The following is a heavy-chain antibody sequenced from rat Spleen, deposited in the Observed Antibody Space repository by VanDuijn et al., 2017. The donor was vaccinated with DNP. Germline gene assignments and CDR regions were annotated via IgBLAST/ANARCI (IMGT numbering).Heavy chain of an antibody. V-gene: IGHV5S10*01. J-gene: IGHJ1*01. CDR2: IIYDGSRT. D-gene: IGHD1-11*01. CDR3: ATEGYYWYFDF. CDR1: GFTFSDYN. Sequence: EVQLVESGGGLVQPGRSLKLSCAASGFTFSDYNMAWVRQAPKKGLEWVATIIYDGSRTYYRDSVKGRFTISRDNAKSTLYLQMDSLRSEDTATYYCATEGYYWYFDFWGPGTMVTVSS.